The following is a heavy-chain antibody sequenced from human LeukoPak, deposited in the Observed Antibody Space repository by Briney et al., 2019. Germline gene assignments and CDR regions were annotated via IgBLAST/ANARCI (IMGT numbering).Heavy chain of an antibody. Sequence: ASVKVSCKASGYTFTGYYMHWVRQAPGQGLEWMGWINPNSGGTNYAQKFRGRVTMTRDTSISTAYMELSRLRSDDTAVYYCARISSGWYEAGSPFDYWGQGTLVTVSS. CDR1: GYTFTGYY. CDR2: INPNSGGT. V-gene: IGHV1-2*02. D-gene: IGHD6-19*01. CDR3: ARISSGWYEAGSPFDY. J-gene: IGHJ4*02.